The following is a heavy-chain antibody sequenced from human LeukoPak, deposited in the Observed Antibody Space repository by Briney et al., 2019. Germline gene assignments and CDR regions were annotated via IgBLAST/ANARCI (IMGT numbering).Heavy chain of an antibody. J-gene: IGHJ4*02. Sequence: GGSLRLSCAASGFTFSSHNMHWVRQAPAKGLEWVAFVHHDENTKSSADSVKGRFTVSRDNSKSTVYLQMNSLRPEDTAVYYCGRDLAGYTYVIDYWGQGALVSVSS. CDR2: VHHDENTK. CDR3: GRDLAGYTYVIDY. CDR1: GFTFSSHN. D-gene: IGHD5-18*01. V-gene: IGHV3-30*02.